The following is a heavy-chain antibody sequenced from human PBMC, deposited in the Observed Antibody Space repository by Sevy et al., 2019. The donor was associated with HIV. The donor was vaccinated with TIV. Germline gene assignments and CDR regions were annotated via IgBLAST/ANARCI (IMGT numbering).Heavy chain of an antibody. Sequence: GGSLRLSCAASGFTFSSYEMNWVRQAPGKGLEWVSYISNSGTAIYYSDSVKGRFTISRDNARNSLFPQMNSLRAEDTAVYYCARDLPPSATTVAHFDCWGQGTLVTVSS. CDR1: GFTFSSYE. CDR3: ARDLPPSATTVAHFDC. J-gene: IGHJ4*02. D-gene: IGHD4-17*01. V-gene: IGHV3-48*03. CDR2: ISNSGTAI.